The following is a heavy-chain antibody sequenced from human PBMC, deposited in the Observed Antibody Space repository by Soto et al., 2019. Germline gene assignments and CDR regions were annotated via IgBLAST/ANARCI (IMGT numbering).Heavy chain of an antibody. V-gene: IGHV4-61*01. CDR3: ARGQYDFFNWFDP. CDR1: GGSVSSGSYY. D-gene: IGHD3-3*01. CDR2: IYYSGST. Sequence: PSETLSLTCTVSGGSVSSGSYYWSWIRQPPGKGLEWTGYIYYSGSTNYNPSLKSRVTISVDTSKNQFSLKLSSVTAADTAVYYCARGQYDFFNWFDPWGQGTLVTVSS. J-gene: IGHJ5*02.